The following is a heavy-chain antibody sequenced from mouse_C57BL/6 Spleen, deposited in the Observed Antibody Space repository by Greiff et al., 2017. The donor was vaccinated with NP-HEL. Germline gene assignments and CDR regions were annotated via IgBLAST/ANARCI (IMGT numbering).Heavy chain of an antibody. CDR2: ISSGSSTI. J-gene: IGHJ1*03. CDR3: ARAGTYWYFDV. CDR1: GFTFSDYG. Sequence: DVMLVESGGGLVKPGGSLKLSCAASGFTFSDYGMHWVRQAPEKGLEWVAYISSGSSTIYYADTVKGRFTISRDNAKNTLFLQMTSLRSEDTAMYYCARAGTYWYFDVWGTRTTVTVSS. D-gene: IGHD4-1*01. V-gene: IGHV5-17*01.